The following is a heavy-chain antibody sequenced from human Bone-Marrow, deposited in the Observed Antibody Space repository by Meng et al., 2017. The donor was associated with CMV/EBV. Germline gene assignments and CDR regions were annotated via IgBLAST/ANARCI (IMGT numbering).Heavy chain of an antibody. V-gene: IGHV1-18*01. J-gene: IGHJ3*02. CDR1: GYTFTSYG. Sequence: ASVKVSCKASGYTFTSYGISWVRQAPGQGLEWMGWISAYNGNTNYAQKFQGRVTMTRDTSISTAYMELSRLRSDDTAVYYCARDYSGSFMDAFDIWGQGTMVTVSS. CDR3: ARDYSGSFMDAFDI. D-gene: IGHD1-26*01. CDR2: ISAYNGNT.